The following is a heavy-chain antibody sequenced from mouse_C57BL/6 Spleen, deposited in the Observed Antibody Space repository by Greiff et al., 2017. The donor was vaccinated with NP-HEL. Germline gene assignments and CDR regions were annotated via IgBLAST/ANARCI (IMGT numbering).Heavy chain of an antibody. CDR1: GYAFSSSW. CDR2: IYPGDGDT. Sequence: VQLQESGPELVKPGASVKISCKASGYAFSSSWMNWVKQRPGKGLEWIGRIYPGDGDTNYNGKFKGKATLTADKSSSTAYMQLSSLTSEDSAVYFCAREATVVAPYWGQGTTLTVSS. J-gene: IGHJ2*01. V-gene: IGHV1-82*01. CDR3: AREATVVAPY. D-gene: IGHD1-1*01.